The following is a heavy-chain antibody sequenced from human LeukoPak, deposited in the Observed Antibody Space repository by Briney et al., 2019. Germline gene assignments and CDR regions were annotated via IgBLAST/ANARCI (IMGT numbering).Heavy chain of an antibody. J-gene: IGHJ5*02. Sequence: ASVKVSCKASGYTFTSYGFSWVRQAPGQGLEWMGWISAYNGNTMYAQKLQGRVTMTTDTSTSTAYMEPRSLRSDDTALYYCARDFRDCSSTSCHPWFDPWGQGTLVTVSS. V-gene: IGHV1-18*01. CDR2: ISAYNGNT. CDR3: ARDFRDCSSTSCHPWFDP. D-gene: IGHD2-2*01. CDR1: GYTFTSYG.